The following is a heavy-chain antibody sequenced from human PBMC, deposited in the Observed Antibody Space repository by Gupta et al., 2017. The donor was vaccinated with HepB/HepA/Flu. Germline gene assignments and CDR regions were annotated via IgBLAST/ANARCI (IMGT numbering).Heavy chain of an antibody. Sequence: EVQLVESGGGLVQPGGALRLSCAASGFTFSSYSMNWVRQAPGQGLEWVSYISSSSSTIYYADSVKGRFTISRDNAKNSLYLQMNSLRDEDTAVYYCARTDCSRTSCYIHYYYMDVWGKGTTVTVSS. D-gene: IGHD2-2*02. CDR2: ISSSSSTI. CDR1: GFTFSSYS. CDR3: ARTDCSRTSCYIHYYYMDV. J-gene: IGHJ6*03. V-gene: IGHV3-48*02.